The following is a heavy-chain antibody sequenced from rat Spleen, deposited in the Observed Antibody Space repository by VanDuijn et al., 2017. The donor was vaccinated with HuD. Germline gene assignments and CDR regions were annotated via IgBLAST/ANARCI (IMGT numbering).Heavy chain of an antibody. V-gene: IGHV5-19*01. Sequence: EVQLVESGGGLVQPGRSLKLSCAASGFTFSNYGMHWIRQAPTKGLEWVASISPSGGSTYYRDSVKGRFTISRDNAKTTQFLQMDSLRAEDTATYYCARRHYGYTDYFDYWGQGVMVTVSS. J-gene: IGHJ2*01. CDR3: ARRHYGYTDYFDY. D-gene: IGHD1-11*01. CDR1: GFTFSNYG. CDR2: ISPSGGST.